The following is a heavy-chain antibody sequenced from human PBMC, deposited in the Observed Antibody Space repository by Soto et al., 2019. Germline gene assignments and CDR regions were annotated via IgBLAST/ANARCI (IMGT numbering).Heavy chain of an antibody. CDR1: GFTFSRYS. D-gene: IGHD2-15*01. CDR2: ISTTSYI. V-gene: IGHV3-21*01. J-gene: IGHJ5*02. Sequence: EVQLVESGGGLVKPGGSLGLSCAGSGFTFSRYSMNWVRQAPGKGLEWVSSISTTSYIYYADSLKGRFTISRDNAKNSLYLQMNSLRVEDTAVDYCVRGPSGGSIWFDPWGQGTLVTVSS. CDR3: VRGPSGGSIWFDP.